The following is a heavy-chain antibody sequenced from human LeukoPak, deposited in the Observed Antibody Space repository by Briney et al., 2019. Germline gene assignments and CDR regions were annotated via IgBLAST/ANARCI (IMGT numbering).Heavy chain of an antibody. CDR2: ISGSGGST. J-gene: IGHJ5*02. CDR3: AKGAATQGNWFGP. Sequence: PGGSLRLSCAASGFTFSSYAMRWVRQAPGKGLEWVSGISGSGGSTYNAASVKGRFTISRDNSKNTLYLQMNSLRAEDTAVYYCAKGAATQGNWFGPWGKGTLVTVSS. V-gene: IGHV3-23*01. CDR1: GFTFSSYA. D-gene: IGHD1-26*01.